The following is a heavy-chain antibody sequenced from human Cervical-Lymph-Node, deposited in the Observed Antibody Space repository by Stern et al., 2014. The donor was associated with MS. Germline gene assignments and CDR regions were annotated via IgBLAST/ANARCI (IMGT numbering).Heavy chain of an antibody. CDR2: IVVGSGNT. Sequence: QLVQSGPEVKKPGTSVKVSCKASGFTFTSSAVQWVRQARGQRLAGIGWIVVGSGNTNYAQKFQERFTITRDMSTSTAYMELSSLRSEDTAVYYCAAAATADAFDIWGQGTMVTVSS. CDR3: AAAATADAFDI. J-gene: IGHJ3*02. CDR1: GFTFTSSA. V-gene: IGHV1-58*01.